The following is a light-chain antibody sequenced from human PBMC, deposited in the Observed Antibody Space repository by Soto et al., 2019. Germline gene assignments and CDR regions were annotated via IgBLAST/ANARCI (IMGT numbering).Light chain of an antibody. V-gene: IGKV3-20*01. Sequence: EIVLTQSPGTLSLSPGERATLSCRASQSVSSSYLAWYQQKPGQAPRLLIYGASSRATGIPDRFGGSGSGTDFTLTISRLATADFAVYYCQQYGSSPYTFGQGTKLEIK. CDR1: QSVSSSY. CDR3: QQYGSSPYT. J-gene: IGKJ2*01. CDR2: GAS.